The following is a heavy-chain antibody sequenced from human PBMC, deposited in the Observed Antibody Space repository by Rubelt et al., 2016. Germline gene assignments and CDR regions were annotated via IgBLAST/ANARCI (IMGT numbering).Heavy chain of an antibody. J-gene: IGHJ4*02. D-gene: IGHD3-16*02. Sequence: QLQLQESGPGLVKPSATLSLTCTVSGGSISSGSFYWGWIRQPPGKGLEWIGVIYYSGSTYYNPSLKSRVPISLDTSKNQFSLKLSSVTAADTATYYCARDPTNYVWGSYRGIDYWGKGTLVTVSS. CDR1: GGSISSGSFY. V-gene: IGHV4-39*07. CDR3: ARDPTNYVWGSYRGIDY. CDR2: IYYSGST.